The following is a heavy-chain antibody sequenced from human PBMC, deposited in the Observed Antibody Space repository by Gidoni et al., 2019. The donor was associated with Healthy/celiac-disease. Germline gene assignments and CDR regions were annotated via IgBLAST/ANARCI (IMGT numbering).Heavy chain of an antibody. CDR2: INHSGST. Sequence: QVQLQQWGAGLLKPSETLSLTCAVYGGSFSGYYWSWIRQPPGKGLEWSGEINHSGSTNYNPSLKSRVTISVDTSKNQFSLKLSSVTAADTAVYYCAGRGVAAAEGYWGQGTLVTVSS. D-gene: IGHD6-13*01. CDR1: GGSFSGYY. V-gene: IGHV4-34*01. J-gene: IGHJ4*02. CDR3: AGRGVAAAEGY.